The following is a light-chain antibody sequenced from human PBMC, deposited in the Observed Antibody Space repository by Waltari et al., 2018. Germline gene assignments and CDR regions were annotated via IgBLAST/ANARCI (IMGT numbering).Light chain of an antibody. CDR3: QTWGTGIRV. J-gene: IGLJ3*02. CDR2: LNSDGSH. CDR1: SGHNNYA. Sequence: QLVLTQSPSASASLGASVKLTCTLSSGHNNYAIAWHQQQPEKGPRYLMKLNSDGSHMKGDGIPDRFSGSSSGAERYLIISSLQSEDEADYYCQTWGTGIRVFGGGTKLTVL. V-gene: IGLV4-69*01.